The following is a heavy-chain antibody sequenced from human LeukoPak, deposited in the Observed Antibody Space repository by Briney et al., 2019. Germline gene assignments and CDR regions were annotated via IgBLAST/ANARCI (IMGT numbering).Heavy chain of an antibody. J-gene: IGHJ4*02. D-gene: IGHD3-3*01. CDR1: GFTFSSYW. CDR2: IKQDGSEK. Sequence: GGSLRLSCAASGFTFSSYWMSWVRQAPGKGLEWVANIKQDGSEKYYVDSVKGRFTISRDSAKNSLYLQMNSLRAEDTAVYYCARDSPYYDFWSGADYWGQGTLVTVSS. V-gene: IGHV3-7*01. CDR3: ARDSPYYDFWSGADY.